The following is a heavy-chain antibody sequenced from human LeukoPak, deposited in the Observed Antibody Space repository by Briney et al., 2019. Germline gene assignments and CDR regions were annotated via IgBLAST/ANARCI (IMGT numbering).Heavy chain of an antibody. CDR3: ARASNRNSINFDY. Sequence: GGSLRLSCAASGFTFSSYWMHGVRQAPGKGLVWVSRLNSDGSSTSYADSVKGRFTISRDNVETTLHLQMNNLSAEDTAVYYCARASNRNSINFDYWGQGALVTVSS. V-gene: IGHV3-74*01. CDR2: LNSDGSST. CDR1: GFTFSSYW. D-gene: IGHD1-7*01. J-gene: IGHJ4*02.